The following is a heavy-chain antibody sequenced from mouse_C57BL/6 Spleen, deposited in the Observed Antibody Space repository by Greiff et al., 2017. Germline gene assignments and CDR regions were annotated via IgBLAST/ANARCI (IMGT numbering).Heavy chain of an antibody. CDR1: GYTFTSYW. CDR3: ARRGPYGSYFDY. J-gene: IGHJ2*01. Sequence: VQLQQPGAELVKPGASVKLSCKASGYTFTSYWMHWVKQRPGQGLEWIGMIHPNSGSTNYNEKFKSKATLTVDKSSSTAYMRLSSLTSEDSAVYYCARRGPYGSYFDYWGQGTTLTVSS. CDR2: IHPNSGST. D-gene: IGHD2-2*01. V-gene: IGHV1-64*01.